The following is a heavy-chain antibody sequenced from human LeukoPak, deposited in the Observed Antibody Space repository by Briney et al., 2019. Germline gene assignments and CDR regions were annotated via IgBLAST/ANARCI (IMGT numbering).Heavy chain of an antibody. V-gene: IGHV1-8*03. CDR1: GYTFTSYD. CDR3: ARARRIVVVPAAPDYYMDV. J-gene: IGHJ6*03. CDR2: MNPNSGNT. Sequence: GASVKVSCKXSGYTFTSYDINWVRQATGQGLEWMGWMNPNSGNTGYAQKFQGRVTITRNTSISTAYMELSSLRSEDTAVYYCARARRIVVVPAAPDYYMDVWGKGTTVTVSS. D-gene: IGHD2-2*01.